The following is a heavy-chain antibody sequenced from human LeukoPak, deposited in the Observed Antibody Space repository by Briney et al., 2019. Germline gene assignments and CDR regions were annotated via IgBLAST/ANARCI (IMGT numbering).Heavy chain of an antibody. CDR1: GYTFTGYY. Sequence: GASVKVSCKASGYTFTGYYIHWVRQAPGQGLEWMGWINPNSGGTNYAQKFQGRVTMTRDTSISTAYMELSRLKSDDTAVYYCARGSFSADAPLVLDYFHHWGQGTLVTGSS. V-gene: IGHV1-2*02. CDR3: ARGSFSADAPLVLDYFHH. D-gene: IGHD5-18*01. CDR2: INPNSGGT. J-gene: IGHJ1*01.